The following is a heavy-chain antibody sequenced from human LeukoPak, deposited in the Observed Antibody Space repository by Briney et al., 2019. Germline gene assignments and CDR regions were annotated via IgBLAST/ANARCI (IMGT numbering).Heavy chain of an antibody. CDR2: IFLSGSS. V-gene: IGHV4-38-2*02. J-gene: IGHJ5*02. D-gene: IGHD3-9*01. Sequence: SETLSLTCTVSGFTTSYSWGWIRRPPGKGPGWIGNIFLSGSSHYTPSLKSRVTISRDTPKSQFFLKLSSVTAADTAVYYCARVPGLYYDMLTGYGSGWFDPWGQGILVTVSS. CDR3: ARVPGLYYDMLTGYGSGWFDP. CDR1: GFTTSYS.